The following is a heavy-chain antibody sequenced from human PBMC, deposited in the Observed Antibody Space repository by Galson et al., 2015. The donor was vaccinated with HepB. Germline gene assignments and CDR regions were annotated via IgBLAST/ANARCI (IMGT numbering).Heavy chain of an antibody. CDR2: ISGSGGST. CDR3: AKGGGYSYLDY. V-gene: IGHV3-23*01. D-gene: IGHD5-18*01. Sequence: SLRLSCAASGFTFSCYAMSWVRQAPGKGLEWVSGISGSGGSTNNASSVKGRFTISRDNSKNTLYLQMDSLRAEDTAVYYCAKGGGYSYLDYWGQGTLVTVSS. J-gene: IGHJ4*02. CDR1: GFTFSCYA.